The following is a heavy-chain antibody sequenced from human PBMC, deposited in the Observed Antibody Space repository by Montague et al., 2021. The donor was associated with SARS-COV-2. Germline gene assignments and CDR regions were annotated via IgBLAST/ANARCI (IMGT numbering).Heavy chain of an antibody. D-gene: IGHD4-17*01. CDR2: IYTSGTT. CDR3: ARFTAVTSSLDF. CDR1: GGSISSPGYY. J-gene: IGHJ4*02. V-gene: IGHV4-61*02. Sequence: TLSLTCTVSGGSISSPGYYWSWIRQPAGKGLEWIGRIYTSGTTNYNPSLKSRVTISVDTSKNQFSLKLTSVTAADTAVYSCARFTAVTSSLDFWGQGTLVTVSS.